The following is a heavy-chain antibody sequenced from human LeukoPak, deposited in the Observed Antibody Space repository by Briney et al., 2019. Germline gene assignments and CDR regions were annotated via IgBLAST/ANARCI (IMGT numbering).Heavy chain of an antibody. CDR3: ARDGFYGDYNRGYYYYYMDV. D-gene: IGHD4-17*01. Sequence: ASVKVSCKASGYTFTGYYMHWVRQAPGQGLEWMGWINPNSGGTNYAQKFQGRVTMTRDTSISTAYMELSRLRSDDPAVYYCARDGFYGDYNRGYYYYYMDVWGKGTTVTVSS. V-gene: IGHV1-2*02. J-gene: IGHJ6*03. CDR1: GYTFTGYY. CDR2: INPNSGGT.